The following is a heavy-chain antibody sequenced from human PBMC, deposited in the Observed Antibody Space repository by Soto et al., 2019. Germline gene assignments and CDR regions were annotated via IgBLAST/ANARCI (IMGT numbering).Heavy chain of an antibody. CDR2: MNAKSGDT. V-gene: IGHV1-8*01. CDR1: GYTFSDFD. Sequence: SVEVNCKASGYTFSDFDINWLRQADGQGPEWMGWMNAKSGDTFSAQRFQGKFSMTWDTSLNTAYMEVGSLTSDDAAIYYCARGNPFNYAGFDVWGQGTTVTVSS. J-gene: IGHJ6*02. CDR3: ARGNPFNYAGFDV. D-gene: IGHD3-16*01.